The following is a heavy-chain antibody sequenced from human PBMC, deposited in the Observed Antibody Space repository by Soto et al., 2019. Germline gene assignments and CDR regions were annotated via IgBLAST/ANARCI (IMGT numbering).Heavy chain of an antibody. CDR3: ARVPYCSRCVDRQFHC. Sequence: EVQLVESGGGIVQPGGSLRLSCAASGFTFSTYSMHWVRQAPGKGLVWVSRMNSDGSKTNYADSVKGRFTISRDNAKNPLQRQLNRLRAYDTAVYYCARVPYCSRCVDRQFHCWGQVILVTVSS. CDR2: MNSDGSKT. D-gene: IGHD2-21*01. J-gene: IGHJ4*02. V-gene: IGHV3-74*02. CDR1: GFTFSTYS.